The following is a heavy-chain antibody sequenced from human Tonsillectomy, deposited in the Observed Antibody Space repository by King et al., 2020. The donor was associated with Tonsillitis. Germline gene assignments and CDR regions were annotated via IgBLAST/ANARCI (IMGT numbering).Heavy chain of an antibody. D-gene: IGHD1-1*01. CDR2: IYPGNSDT. CDR3: AGLTGATGFYYYGMDV. J-gene: IGHJ6*02. V-gene: IGHV5-51*01. CDR1: GYSFTSHW. Sequence: DVQLVESGAEVKKPGESLKISCKTSGYSFTSHWIGWVRQKPGKGLEWMGIIYPGNSDTRYSPSFEGQVTISADESISTAYLQWSSLKASDTAMYHCAGLTGATGFYYYGMDVWAQGTPVTVSS.